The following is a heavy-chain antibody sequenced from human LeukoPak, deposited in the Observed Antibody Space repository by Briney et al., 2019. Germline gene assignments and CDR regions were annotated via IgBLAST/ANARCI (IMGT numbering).Heavy chain of an antibody. J-gene: IGHJ2*01. Sequence: GGSLRLSCAASGFTFSNYGVHWVRQAPGKGLEWVSLIQFDGSDIFYADSVKGRFTVSRDNSKNTLYLQMNSLRAEDMALYYCAKGYSYGYGYWYFDLWGXGTXVTVSS. CDR1: GFTFSNYG. CDR3: AKGYSYGYGYWYFDL. CDR2: IQFDGSDI. D-gene: IGHD5-18*01. V-gene: IGHV3-30*02.